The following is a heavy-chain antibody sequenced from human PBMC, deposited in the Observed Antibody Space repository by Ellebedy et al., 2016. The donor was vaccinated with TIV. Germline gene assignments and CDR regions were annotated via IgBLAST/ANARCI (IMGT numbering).Heavy chain of an antibody. CDR3: AKGTRGSIDY. CDR1: GFTFDDYA. V-gene: IGHV3-9*01. J-gene: IGHJ4*02. D-gene: IGHD3-10*01. CDR2: ISWNSNTI. Sequence: PGGSLRLSCAASGFTFDDYAMHWVRQAPGKGLEWVSGISWNSNTIGYADSVKGRFTISRDNAKNSLYLQMNSLRPEDTAFYYCAKGTRGSIDYWGQGTLVSVSS.